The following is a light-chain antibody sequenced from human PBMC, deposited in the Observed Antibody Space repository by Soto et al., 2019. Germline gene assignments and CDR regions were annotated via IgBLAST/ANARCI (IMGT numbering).Light chain of an antibody. CDR3: SSYTSSSTYVV. CDR2: DVS. J-gene: IGLJ2*01. V-gene: IGLV2-14*01. CDR1: SSDVGGYNY. Sequence: QSALTQPASVSGSPGQSITISCTGTSSDVGGYNYVSWYQQHPGKAPKLMIYDVSNRTSGVSNRCSGSKSGNTASLTISGLQAGDEADYYCSSYTSSSTYVVFGGGTQLTVL.